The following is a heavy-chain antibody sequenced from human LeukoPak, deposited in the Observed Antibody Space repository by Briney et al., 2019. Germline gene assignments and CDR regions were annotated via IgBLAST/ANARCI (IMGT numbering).Heavy chain of an antibody. CDR3: ARHDNYGSGSYAIDY. CDR2: IFYSGST. V-gene: IGHV4-39*01. CDR1: GGSINNNIYY. J-gene: IGHJ4*02. Sequence: SETLSLTCTVSGGSINNNIYYWGWIRQPPGKGPEWIGYIFYSGSTYYSPSLKSQVTISVDTSKNQFSLRLSSVTATDTAIYYCARHDNYGSGSYAIDYWGQGTLVTVSS. D-gene: IGHD3-10*01.